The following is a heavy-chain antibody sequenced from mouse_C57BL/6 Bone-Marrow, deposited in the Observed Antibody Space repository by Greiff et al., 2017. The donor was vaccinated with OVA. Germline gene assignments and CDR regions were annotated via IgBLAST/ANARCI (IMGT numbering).Heavy chain of an antibody. D-gene: IGHD2-1*01. V-gene: IGHV6-3*01. J-gene: IGHJ3*01. CDR1: GFTFSNYW. CDR2: IRLKSDNYAT. CDR3: TAPPGGNPAWFAY. Sequence: EVQLVESGGGLVQPGGSMKLSCVASGFTFSNYWMNWVRQSPEKGLEWVAQIRLKSDNYATHYAESVQGRFTISRDDSKSSVYLQMNYLRAEDTGIFYSTAPPGGNPAWFAYWGQRTLVTVSA.